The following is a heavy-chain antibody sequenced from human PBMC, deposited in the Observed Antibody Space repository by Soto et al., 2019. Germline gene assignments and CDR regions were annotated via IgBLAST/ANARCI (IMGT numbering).Heavy chain of an antibody. D-gene: IGHD1-26*01. CDR2: INAGNGNT. Sequence: AAVKLSCKASGSASTSYSMHWVRQAPGQRLEWMGWINAGNGNTKYSQKFQGRVTITRDTSASTAYMELSSLRSEDTAVYYCARGGAPVGWFDPWGQGTLVTVSS. V-gene: IGHV1-3*01. CDR3: ARGGAPVGWFDP. J-gene: IGHJ5*02. CDR1: GSASTSYS.